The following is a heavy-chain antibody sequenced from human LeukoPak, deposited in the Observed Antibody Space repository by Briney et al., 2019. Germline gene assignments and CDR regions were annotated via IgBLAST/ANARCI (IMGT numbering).Heavy chain of an antibody. CDR1: RFTFSSYW. V-gene: IGHV3-7*03. CDR3: ARDRYNWNSKRMDYGMDV. J-gene: IGHJ6*02. D-gene: IGHD1-7*01. Sequence: PGGSLRLSCAASRFTFSSYWTTWVRQAPGKGLEWVANIKRDGSEKYYVDSVKGRFTISRDNAKDSLFLQMNSLRVEDTAVYYCARDRYNWNSKRMDYGMDVWGQGTTVTVSS. CDR2: IKRDGSEK.